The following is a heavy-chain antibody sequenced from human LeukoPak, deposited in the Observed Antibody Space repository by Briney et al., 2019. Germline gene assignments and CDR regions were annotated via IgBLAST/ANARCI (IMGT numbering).Heavy chain of an antibody. CDR1: GGSISSYY. CDR2: IYTSGST. J-gene: IGHJ5*02. Sequence: PSETLSLTCTVSGGSISSYYWSWIRQPPGKGLEWIGYIYTSGSTNYNPSLKSRVTISVDTSKNQFSLKLSSVTAADTAVYYCARNKGYSYGYWFDPWGQGTLVTVSS. V-gene: IGHV4-4*09. D-gene: IGHD5-18*01. CDR3: ARNKGYSYGYWFDP.